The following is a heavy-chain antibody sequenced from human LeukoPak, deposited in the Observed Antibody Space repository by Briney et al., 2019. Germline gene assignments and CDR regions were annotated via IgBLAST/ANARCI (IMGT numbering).Heavy chain of an antibody. CDR1: GGSFSGYY. D-gene: IGHD3-9*01. V-gene: IGHV4-34*01. Sequence: SETLSLTCAVYGGSFSGYYWSWIRQPPGKGLEWIGEINHSGSTNYNPSLKSRVTISVDTSKNQFSLKLSSVTAADTAVYYCARDDILTGSRGTFYYYMDVWGKGTTVTVSS. J-gene: IGHJ6*03. CDR3: ARDDILTGSRGTFYYYMDV. CDR2: INHSGST.